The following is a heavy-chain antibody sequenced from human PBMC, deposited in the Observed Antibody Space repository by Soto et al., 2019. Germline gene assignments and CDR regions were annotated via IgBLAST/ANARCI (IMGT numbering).Heavy chain of an antibody. J-gene: IGHJ1*01. V-gene: IGHV1-18*01. CDR3: ARDDHFYCSSTSCHKVYFQH. D-gene: IGHD2-2*02. Sequence: ASVKVSCKASGYTFTSYGISWVRQAPGQGLEWMGWISAYNGNTNYAQKLQGRVTMTTDTSTSTAYMELRSLRSDDTAVYYCARDDHFYCSSTSCHKVYFQHWGQGTLVTVAS. CDR2: ISAYNGNT. CDR1: GYTFTSYG.